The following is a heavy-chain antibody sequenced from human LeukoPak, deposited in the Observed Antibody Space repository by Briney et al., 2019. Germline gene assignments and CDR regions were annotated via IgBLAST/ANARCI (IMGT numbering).Heavy chain of an antibody. CDR1: GFTFSSYE. V-gene: IGHV3-48*03. CDR2: ISSSGSTI. D-gene: IGHD5-18*01. Sequence: GGSLRLSCAASGFTFSSYEMNWVRQAPGKGLEWVSFISSSGSTIYYADTVKGRFTISRDKAKNSLYLQLISLRAEDTAFYYCASSRTERGYSFGYGYWGQGTLVTVSS. J-gene: IGHJ4*02. CDR3: ASSRTERGYSFGYGY.